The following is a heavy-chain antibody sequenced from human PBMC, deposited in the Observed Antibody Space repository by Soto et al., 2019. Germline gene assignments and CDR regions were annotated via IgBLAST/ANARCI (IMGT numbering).Heavy chain of an antibody. CDR2: IYSTGTT. V-gene: IGHV3-53*01. Sequence: GASLRLSCAASRFTVGNNYMSWFRQAPGKGLEWVSLIYSTGTTKYADSVKGRFTVSRDNAKNTLYLQMNSLRAEDTAVYYCAKDGRGSGSHYNSFGYWGQGTLVTVSS. D-gene: IGHD3-10*01. J-gene: IGHJ4*02. CDR3: AKDGRGSGSHYNSFGY. CDR1: RFTVGNNY.